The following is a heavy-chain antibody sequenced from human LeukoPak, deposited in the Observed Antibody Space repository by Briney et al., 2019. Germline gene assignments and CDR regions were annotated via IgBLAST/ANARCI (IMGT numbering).Heavy chain of an antibody. CDR3: ARDAGDP. V-gene: IGHV3-30*03. D-gene: IGHD6-13*01. CDR1: GFTLSSYG. Sequence: PGGSLRLSCAASGFTLSSYGMHWVRQAPGKGLEWVAVISYDGSNKYYADSVKGRFTISRDNSKNTLYLQMNSLRAEDTAVYYCARDAGDPWGQGTLVTVSS. CDR2: ISYDGSNK. J-gene: IGHJ5*02.